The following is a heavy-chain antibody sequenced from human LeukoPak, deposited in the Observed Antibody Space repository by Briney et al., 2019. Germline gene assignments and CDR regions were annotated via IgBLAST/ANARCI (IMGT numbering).Heavy chain of an antibody. J-gene: IGHJ2*01. CDR1: GFAFSSYA. D-gene: IGHD3-16*01. Sequence: GGSLRLSCVASGFAFSSYAMSWVRQAPGEGLEWVSCIRGSGATTFHADSVKGRFTISRDNSKNTLYLQMNGLRSEDTAVYYCAQGARADTFWYFDLWGRGTLVTVSS. CDR2: IRGSGATT. V-gene: IGHV3-23*01. CDR3: AQGARADTFWYFDL.